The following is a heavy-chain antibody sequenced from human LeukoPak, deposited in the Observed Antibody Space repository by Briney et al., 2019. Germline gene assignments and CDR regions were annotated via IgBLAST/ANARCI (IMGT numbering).Heavy chain of an antibody. Sequence: PSETLSLTCTVFGGSISSYYWSWIRQPAGKGLEWIGRMYTSGSTNYNPSLKSRVTMSVDTSKNKFSLKLSSVTAEDTAVYYCARDTGYYFGSGNYLYYFDYWGQGTLVTVSS. CDR1: GGSISSYY. V-gene: IGHV4-4*07. D-gene: IGHD3-10*01. CDR2: MYTSGST. J-gene: IGHJ4*02. CDR3: ARDTGYYFGSGNYLYYFDY.